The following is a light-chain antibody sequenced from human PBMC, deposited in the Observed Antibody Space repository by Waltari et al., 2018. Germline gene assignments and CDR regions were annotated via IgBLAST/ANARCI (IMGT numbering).Light chain of an antibody. Sequence: DVQLIQSPSSLSSSLGARVTITCRTTQGIAYSFAWYRQTPLKAPKLLLHDASKLKSRVPSRFSGSASGTTYTLTISSLQPEDFATYYCQQYHGYYPLATFGGGTKVEIK. CDR3: QQYHGYYPLAT. V-gene: IGKV1-NL1*01. J-gene: IGKJ4*01. CDR1: QGIAYS. CDR2: DAS.